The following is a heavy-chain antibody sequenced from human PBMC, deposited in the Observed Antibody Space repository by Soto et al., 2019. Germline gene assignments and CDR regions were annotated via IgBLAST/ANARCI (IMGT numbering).Heavy chain of an antibody. CDR1: GDSISISSYF. Sequence: SETLSLTCTVSGDSISISSYFWGWIRQPTGKGLEWIGSIYHTGTTYYNPSLKSPVIMSVDTSKNQFSLALNSVTAADTAAYYCARRNPSSPYFVYWGRGILVTGSS. CDR3: ARRNPSSPYFVY. D-gene: IGHD4-4*01. V-gene: IGHV4-39*01. CDR2: IYHTGTT. J-gene: IGHJ4*02.